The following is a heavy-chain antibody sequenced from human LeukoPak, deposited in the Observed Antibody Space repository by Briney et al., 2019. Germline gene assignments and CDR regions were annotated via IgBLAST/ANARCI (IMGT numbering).Heavy chain of an antibody. J-gene: IGHJ6*02. CDR3: ARGSGGTIFGVVSYGMDV. Sequence: RASVKVSCKASGYTFTSYDINWVRQATGQGLEWMGWMNPNSGNTGYAQKFQGRVTMTRNTSISTAYMELSSLRSEDTAVYYCARGSGGTIFGVVSYGMDVWGQGTTVTVSS. V-gene: IGHV1-8*01. CDR1: GYTFTSYD. D-gene: IGHD3-3*01. CDR2: MNPNSGNT.